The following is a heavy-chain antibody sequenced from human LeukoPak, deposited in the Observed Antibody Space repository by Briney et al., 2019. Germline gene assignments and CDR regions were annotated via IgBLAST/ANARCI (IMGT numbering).Heavy chain of an antibody. D-gene: IGHD6-19*01. CDR1: GFTFSSYG. V-gene: IGHV3-21*01. CDR2: ISSSSSYI. CDR3: AKDLGYSSGWFDF. J-gene: IGHJ4*02. Sequence: GSLRLSCAASGFTFSSYGMHWVRQAPGKGLEWVSSISSSSSYIYYADSVKGRFTISRDISKNTLYLQMNSLRPEDTATYFCAKDLGYSSGWFDFWGQGTLVTVSS.